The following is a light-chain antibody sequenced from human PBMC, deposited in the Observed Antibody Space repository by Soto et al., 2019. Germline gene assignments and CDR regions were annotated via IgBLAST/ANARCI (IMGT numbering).Light chain of an antibody. V-gene: IGLV2-14*01. CDR3: SSYASSSPFV. Sequence: QSVLTQPASVSGSPGQSITISCTGTSSDVGGYNYVSWYQQLPGKAPKLMIYDVSYRPSGVSNRFSGSKSGNTASLIISGLQAEDEADYYCSSYASSSPFVFGTGTNSPS. J-gene: IGLJ1*01. CDR1: SSDVGGYNY. CDR2: DVS.